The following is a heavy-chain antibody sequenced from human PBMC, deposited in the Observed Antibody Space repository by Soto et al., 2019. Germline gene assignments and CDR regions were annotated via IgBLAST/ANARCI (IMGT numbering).Heavy chain of an antibody. Sequence: SETLSLTCTVSGGSISSGDYYWSWIRQPPGKGLEWIGYIYYSGSTYYNPSLKSRVIMSVDTSKNQFSLKVSSVTAADTAVYYCARDRIRENWFDPWGQGTLVTVSS. D-gene: IGHD3-3*02. CDR3: ARDRIRENWFDP. CDR2: IYYSGST. CDR1: GGSISSGDYY. J-gene: IGHJ5*02. V-gene: IGHV4-30-4*01.